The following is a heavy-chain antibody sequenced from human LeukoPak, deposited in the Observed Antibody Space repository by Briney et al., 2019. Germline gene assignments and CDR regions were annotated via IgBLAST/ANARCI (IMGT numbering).Heavy chain of an antibody. J-gene: IGHJ4*02. Sequence: GESLKISCKGSGYIFTSYWIGRVRQMPGKGLEWMGIIYPGDSDTRYSPSFQGLVTISADKSISTAYLQWSSLRASDTAMYCCARRIAPAGKVYFDYWGQGTLVTVSS. V-gene: IGHV5-51*01. D-gene: IGHD6-13*01. CDR2: IYPGDSDT. CDR3: ARRIAPAGKVYFDY. CDR1: GYIFTSYW.